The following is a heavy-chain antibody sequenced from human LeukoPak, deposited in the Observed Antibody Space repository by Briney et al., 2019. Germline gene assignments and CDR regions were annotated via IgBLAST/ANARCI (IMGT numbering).Heavy chain of an antibody. V-gene: IGHV1-8*03. CDR1: GYTFTSYD. CDR3: AKDTWYNWNYGSHGVVAIPYYFDY. J-gene: IGHJ4*02. Sequence: GASVKVSCKASGYTFTSYDINWVRQATGQGLEWMGWMNPNSGNTGYAQKFQGRVTITRNTSISTAYMELSSLRSDDTAVYYCAKDTWYNWNYGSHGVVAIPYYFDYWGQGTLVTVSS. D-gene: IGHD1-7*01. CDR2: MNPNSGNT.